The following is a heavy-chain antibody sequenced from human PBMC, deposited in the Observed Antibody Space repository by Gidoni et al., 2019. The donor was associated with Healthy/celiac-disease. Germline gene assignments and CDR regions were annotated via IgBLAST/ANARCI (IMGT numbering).Heavy chain of an antibody. V-gene: IGHV4-39*01. J-gene: IGHJ4*02. CDR3: ARTIVGAIGGRLLAFDY. CDR1: GGSISSSSYY. D-gene: IGHD1-26*01. CDR2: IYYSGST. Sequence: QLQLQESGPGLVKPSETLSLTCTVSGGSISSSSYYWGWIRQPPGKGLEWIGSIYYSGSTYYNPSLKSRVTISVDTSKNQFSLKLSSVTAADTAVYYCARTIVGAIGGRLLAFDYWGQGTLVTVSS.